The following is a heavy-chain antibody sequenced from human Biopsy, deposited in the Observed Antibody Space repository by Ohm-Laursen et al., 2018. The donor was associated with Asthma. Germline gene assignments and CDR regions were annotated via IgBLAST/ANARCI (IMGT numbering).Heavy chain of an antibody. CDR1: GYTFNNAG. CDR3: ARAVDYSHYYGIDV. J-gene: IGHJ6*02. CDR2: ISVYNGNT. D-gene: IGHD3-10*01. Sequence: SSVKVSCKTSGYTFNNAGITWVRQAPGQGLEWMGWISVYNGNTKVAQKLQDRVTMITDTSTSTAYVELRSLRSDDTAVYFCARAVDYSHYYGIDVWGQGTTVTVS. V-gene: IGHV1-18*01.